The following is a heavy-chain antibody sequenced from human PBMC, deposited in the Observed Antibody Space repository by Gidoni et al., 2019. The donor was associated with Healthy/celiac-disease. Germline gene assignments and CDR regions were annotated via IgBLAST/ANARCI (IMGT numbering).Heavy chain of an antibody. J-gene: IGHJ6*02. CDR1: GGTFGSYT. Sequence: QVQLVQSGAEVKKPWSSVKVSCKASGGTFGSYTIRWVRQAPGQGLEWMGRIIPILGIANYAQKFQGRVTITADKSTSTAYMGLSSLRSEDTAVYYCAKEMDVWGQGTTVTVSS. CDR3: AKEMDV. V-gene: IGHV1-69*08. CDR2: IIPILGIA.